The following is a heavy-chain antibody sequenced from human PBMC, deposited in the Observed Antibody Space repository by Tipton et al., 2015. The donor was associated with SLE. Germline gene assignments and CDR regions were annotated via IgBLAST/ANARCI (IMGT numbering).Heavy chain of an antibody. D-gene: IGHD4/OR15-4a*01. J-gene: IGHJ4*02. CDR2: IYTTGST. V-gene: IGHV4-59*01. CDR1: GGSISSSY. Sequence: TLSLTCTVSGGSISSSYWSWIRQPPGKGLEWIGHIYTTGSTNYSPSLKSRVTISFDTSETQFSLKLASVTIADTAVYYCARVSSGTNYAIESWGQGTLVTVSS. CDR3: ARVSSGTNYAIES.